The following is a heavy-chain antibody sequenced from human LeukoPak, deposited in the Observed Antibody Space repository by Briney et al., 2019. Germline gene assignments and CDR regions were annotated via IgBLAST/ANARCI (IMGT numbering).Heavy chain of an antibody. CDR3: ARDMIAASGTGG. CDR1: GYTFTGYY. J-gene: IGHJ4*02. CDR2: INPESGDT. D-gene: IGHD6-13*01. V-gene: IGHV1-2*02. Sequence: ASVKVSCKASGYTFTGYYMHWVRQAPGQGLEWMGWINPESGDTNYAQNFQGRVTMTRDTSISTAYMELGGLRSDDRAVYYCARDMIAASGTGGWGQGTLVTVSS.